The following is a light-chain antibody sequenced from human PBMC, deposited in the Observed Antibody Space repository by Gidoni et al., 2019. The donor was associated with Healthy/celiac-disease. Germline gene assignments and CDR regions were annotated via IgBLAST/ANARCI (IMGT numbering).Light chain of an antibody. CDR3: QSYDSSLSGSRVV. Sequence: QSVLPQPPSVSGAPGQRVTIACTGSSSNIGAGYDVHWYQQLPGTAPKLLIYGNSNRPSGVPDRFSGSKSGTSASLAITGLQAEDEADYYCQSYDSSLSGSRVVFGGGTKLTVL. V-gene: IGLV1-40*01. CDR2: GNS. CDR1: SSNIGAGYD. J-gene: IGLJ2*01.